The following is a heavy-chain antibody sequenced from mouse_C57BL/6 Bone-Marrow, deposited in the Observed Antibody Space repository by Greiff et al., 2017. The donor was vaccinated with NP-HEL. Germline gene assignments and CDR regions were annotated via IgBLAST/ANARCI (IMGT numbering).Heavy chain of an antibody. CDR2: IYPRSGNT. CDR3: ARSWWDGRDY. Sequence: VQLVESGAELARPGASVKLSCKASGYTFTSYGISWVKQRTGQGLEWIGEIYPRSGNTYYNEKFKGKATLTADKSSSTAYMELRSLTSEDSAVYFCARSWWDGRDYWGQGTTLTVSS. CDR1: GYTFTSYG. V-gene: IGHV1-81*01. D-gene: IGHD1-1*02. J-gene: IGHJ2*01.